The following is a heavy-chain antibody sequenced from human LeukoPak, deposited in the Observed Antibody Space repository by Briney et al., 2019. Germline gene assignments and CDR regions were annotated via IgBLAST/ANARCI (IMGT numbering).Heavy chain of an antibody. D-gene: IGHD5/OR15-5a*01. V-gene: IGHV3-53*04. CDR1: GFPVSSTY. CDR3: ATPRLSVYENGMDV. J-gene: IGHJ6*02. Sequence: PGGSLRLSCAASGFPVSSTYMTWARQPQGKGLDWVSVIDSGGSTHYADSVKGQFTISRHNSKHTLYLQRNSRRAEDTAVYYCATPRLSVYENGMDVWGQGTTVTVSS. CDR2: IDSGGST.